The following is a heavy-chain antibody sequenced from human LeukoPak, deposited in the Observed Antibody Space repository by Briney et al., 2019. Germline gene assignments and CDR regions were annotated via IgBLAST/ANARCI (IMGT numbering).Heavy chain of an antibody. CDR1: GFTFSNYA. Sequence: GGSLRLSCAASGFTFSNYAMNWVRQAPGKGLEWVSGISGSDGSTYHADSVKGRFTISRDNSKNTLYLQMNSLRGEDTAVYYCAKNIGGLDYWGQGTLVTVSS. V-gene: IGHV3-23*01. CDR3: AKNIGGLDY. J-gene: IGHJ4*02. D-gene: IGHD3-10*01. CDR2: ISGSDGST.